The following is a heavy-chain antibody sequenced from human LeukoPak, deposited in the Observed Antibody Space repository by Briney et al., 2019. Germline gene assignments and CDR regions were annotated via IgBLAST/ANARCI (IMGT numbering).Heavy chain of an antibody. CDR3: AGTRRYCSGGSCYNWFDP. CDR1: GGSISSDIYY. V-gene: IGHV4-61*02. D-gene: IGHD2-15*01. J-gene: IGHJ5*02. CDR2: IYMSGNT. Sequence: SETLSLTCTVSGGSISSDIYYWSWIRQPAGKGLEWIGRIYMSGNTNYNLSLKSRLTISVDTSKNQFSLKLSSVTAADTAVYYCAGTRRYCSGGSCYNWFDPWGQGTLSPSPQ.